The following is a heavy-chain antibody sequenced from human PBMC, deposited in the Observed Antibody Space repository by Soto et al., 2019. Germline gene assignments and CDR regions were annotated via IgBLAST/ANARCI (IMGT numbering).Heavy chain of an antibody. Sequence: GGSLRLSCAASGFTFNTYGFNWVRQAPGKGLEWVAVIWYDGNTKYYADSVKGRSTISRDNLKNTLYLQMNSLTAEDTAVYYCARPLVAPVAGPYYYGMDVWGQGTTVTVSS. CDR2: IWYDGNTK. CDR3: ARPLVAPVAGPYYYGMDV. J-gene: IGHJ6*02. D-gene: IGHD6-19*01. CDR1: GFTFNTYG. V-gene: IGHV3-33*01.